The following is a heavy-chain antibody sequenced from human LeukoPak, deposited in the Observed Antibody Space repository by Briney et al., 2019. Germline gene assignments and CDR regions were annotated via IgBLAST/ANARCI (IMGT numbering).Heavy chain of an antibody. Sequence: GGSLRLSCAASGFTFSSYAMHWVRQAPGKGLEWVAVISYDGSNKYYADSVKGRFTLSRDNSKNTLYLQMNSLRAEDTAVYYCARPYYYDSSGYPSYYYYGMDVWGQGTTVTVSS. V-gene: IGHV3-30*04. CDR2: ISYDGSNK. D-gene: IGHD3-22*01. CDR1: GFTFSSYA. J-gene: IGHJ6*02. CDR3: ARPYYYDSSGYPSYYYYGMDV.